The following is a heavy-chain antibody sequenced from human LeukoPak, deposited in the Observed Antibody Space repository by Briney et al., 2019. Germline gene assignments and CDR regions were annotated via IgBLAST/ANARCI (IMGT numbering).Heavy chain of an antibody. V-gene: IGHV1-2*02. D-gene: IGHD3-10*01. Sequence: ASVKVSCKASGYTFTGYYMHWVRQAPGQGLEWMGWINPNSGGTNYAQKFQGRVTMTRDTSISTAYMELSRLRSDDTAVYYCARVTGIYGSGHYWGQGPLVTVSS. J-gene: IGHJ4*02. CDR3: ARVTGIYGSGHY. CDR1: GYTFTGYY. CDR2: INPNSGGT.